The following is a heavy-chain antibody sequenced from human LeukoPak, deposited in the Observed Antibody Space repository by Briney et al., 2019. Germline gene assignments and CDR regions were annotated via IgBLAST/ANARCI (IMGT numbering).Heavy chain of an antibody. CDR3: ARDRSRIVLRYFDWFPQVAWFDP. CDR2: IYTSGST. V-gene: IGHV4-61*02. CDR1: GGSINSGSYY. Sequence: TLSLTCTVSGGSINSGSYYWSWIRQPAGKGLEWIGRIYTSGSTNYNPSLKSRVTISVDTSKNQFSLKLSSVTAADTAVYYCARDRSRIVLRYFDWFPQVAWFDPWGQGTLVTVSS. J-gene: IGHJ5*02. D-gene: IGHD3-9*01.